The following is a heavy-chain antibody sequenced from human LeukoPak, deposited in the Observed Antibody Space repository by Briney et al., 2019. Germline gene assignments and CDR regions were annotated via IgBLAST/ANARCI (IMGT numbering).Heavy chain of an antibody. CDR3: VSPRGFSYGYFDY. CDR1: GGSISSSYAY. CDR2: IYYSKNT. J-gene: IGHJ4*02. V-gene: IGHV4-39*01. D-gene: IGHD5-18*01. Sequence: SETLSPTCTLSGGSISSSYAYWGWIRQPPGKGREWIGSIYYSKNTYYNPPLKSRVTISADTSKNQFSLTLGSVSATDTAVYYCVSPRGFSYGYFDYWGQGTLVTVSS.